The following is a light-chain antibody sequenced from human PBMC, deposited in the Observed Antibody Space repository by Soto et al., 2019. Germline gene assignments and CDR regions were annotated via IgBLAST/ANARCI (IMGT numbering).Light chain of an antibody. V-gene: IGKV3-15*01. J-gene: IGKJ1*01. CDR1: QSVSSN. CDR3: QQYNNWPGT. CDR2: GAS. Sequence: EIVMTQSPATLSVSPGERANLSCRASQSVSSNLAWYQQKPGQAPRLLIYGASTRATGIPARFSGSGSGTEFTLTISSLQSEDFAVYYCQQYNNWPGTFGQGTNVEIK.